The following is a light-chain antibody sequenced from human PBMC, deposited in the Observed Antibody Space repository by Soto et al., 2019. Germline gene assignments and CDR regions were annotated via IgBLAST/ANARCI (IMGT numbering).Light chain of an antibody. J-gene: IGKJ2*01. CDR2: GAS. CDR3: QQYNNWPPYT. Sequence: EIVMTQSPATLSVSPGERATLSCRASQSVSSNLAWYQQKPGQAPRLLIYGASTTATGIPARFSGSGSGTEFTLTISSLQSEDFAVYYCQQYNNWPPYTFGQGTKLAIK. CDR1: QSVSSN. V-gene: IGKV3-15*01.